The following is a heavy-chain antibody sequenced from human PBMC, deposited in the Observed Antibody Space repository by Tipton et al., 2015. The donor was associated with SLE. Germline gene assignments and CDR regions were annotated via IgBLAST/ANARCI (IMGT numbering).Heavy chain of an antibody. V-gene: IGHV4-31*03. J-gene: IGHJ4*02. CDR1: GGSISSGGYY. CDR2: IYYGGST. D-gene: IGHD3-22*01. CDR3: ARDYYDSSGYYPFDY. Sequence: TLSLTCTVSGGSISSGGYYWSWIRQHPGKGLEWIGYIYYGGSTYYNPSLKSRVTISVDTSKNQFSLKLSSVTAADTAVYYCARDYYDSSGYYPFDYWGQGTLVTVSS.